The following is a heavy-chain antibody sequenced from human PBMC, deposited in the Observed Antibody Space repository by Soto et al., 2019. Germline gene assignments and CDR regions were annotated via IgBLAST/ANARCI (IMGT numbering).Heavy chain of an antibody. J-gene: IGHJ5*02. CDR2: IYYSGST. CDR3: ARHSNWFDP. V-gene: IGHV4-39*01. CDR1: GGSISSSSYY. Sequence: PSETLSLTCTVSGGSISSSSYYWGWIRQPPGKGLEWIGSIYYSGSTYYNPPLKSRVTISVDTSKNQFSLKLSSVTAADTAVYYCARHSNWFDPWGQGTLVTVSS.